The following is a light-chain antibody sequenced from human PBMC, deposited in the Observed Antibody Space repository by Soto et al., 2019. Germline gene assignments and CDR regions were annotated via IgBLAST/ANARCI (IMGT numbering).Light chain of an antibody. Sequence: EIVLTQSPVTLSLSPGERATLSCRASQSVSSSYLAWYQQKPGQAPRLLIYGASSRATGIPDRFSGSGSGTDFTLTISGLEPEDSAVYYCQQYGNSRGTFGQGTKVDIK. CDR1: QSVSSSY. CDR3: QQYGNSRGT. CDR2: GAS. J-gene: IGKJ1*01. V-gene: IGKV3-20*01.